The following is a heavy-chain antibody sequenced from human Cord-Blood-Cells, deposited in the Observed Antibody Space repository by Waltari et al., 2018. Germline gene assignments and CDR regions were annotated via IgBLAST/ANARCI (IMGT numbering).Heavy chain of an antibody. V-gene: IGHV3-23*01. CDR3: AKGGAGARGAFDI. Sequence: ELQHLGAGRGLVQPGGSLRLSCPASVFPLPIYPLLWVRKAPGKRREWVSAISGSGGSKYYADSVKGRLTISRDNSKNTLELQMNRLRAEDKAVYYGAKGGAGARGAFDIWGQGTMVTVSS. D-gene: IGHD1-26*01. CDR2: ISGSGGSK. CDR1: VFPLPIYP. J-gene: IGHJ3*02.